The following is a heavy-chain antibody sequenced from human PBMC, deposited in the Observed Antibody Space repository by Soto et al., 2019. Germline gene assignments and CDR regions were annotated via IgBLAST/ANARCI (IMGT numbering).Heavy chain of an antibody. J-gene: IGHJ5*02. CDR3: ARASGCSGDSCAFDP. Sequence: SETLSLTCTVAGGSISTYYWSWIRQPPRKGLEWIGYIYYTGSTNYNPSLKSRVTISVDTSKNQFSLKLSSVTAADTAVYYCARASGCSGDSCAFDPWGQGTLVTVS. D-gene: IGHD2-15*01. CDR2: IYYTGST. CDR1: GGSISTYY. V-gene: IGHV4-59*01.